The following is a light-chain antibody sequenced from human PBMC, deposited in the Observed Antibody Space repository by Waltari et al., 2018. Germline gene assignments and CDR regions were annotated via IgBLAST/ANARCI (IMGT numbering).Light chain of an antibody. Sequence: QSVLTQPPSASGTPGQRITIYCSGIRSNIGSNTLTWYQQLPGTAPKLLIYSNNQRPSGVPDRFSGSKSGTSASLAISGLQSEDEADYYCAAWDDSLNGLYVFGTGTKVTVL. CDR1: RSNIGSNT. J-gene: IGLJ1*01. CDR2: SNN. V-gene: IGLV1-44*01. CDR3: AAWDDSLNGLYV.